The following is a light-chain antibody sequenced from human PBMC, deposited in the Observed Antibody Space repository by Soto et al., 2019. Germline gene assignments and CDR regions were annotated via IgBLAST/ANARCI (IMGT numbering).Light chain of an antibody. J-gene: IGKJ1*01. V-gene: IGKV3-15*01. CDR2: GAS. Sequence: EIVMTQSPATLSVSPGERATLSCRASQSVSSNLAWYQQKPGQAPRLLIYGASTRATGFPARFSGSGSGTEFTLTISSMLSEDLAVYYCQQYNNRRAFGQGTKVEI. CDR1: QSVSSN. CDR3: QQYNNRRA.